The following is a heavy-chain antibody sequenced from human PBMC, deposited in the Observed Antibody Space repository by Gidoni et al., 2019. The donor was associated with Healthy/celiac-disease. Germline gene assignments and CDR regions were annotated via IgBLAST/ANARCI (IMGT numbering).Heavy chain of an antibody. Sequence: EVQLVESGGGLVQPGRSLRLSCAASGFTFDDYAMPRVRQAPGKGLEWVSGISWNSGSIGYADSVKGRFTISRDNAKNSLYLQMNSLRAEDTALYYCAKALYGGNLDYWGQGTLVTVSS. V-gene: IGHV3-9*01. CDR2: ISWNSGSI. D-gene: IGHD4-17*01. CDR3: AKALYGGNLDY. CDR1: GFTFDDYA. J-gene: IGHJ4*02.